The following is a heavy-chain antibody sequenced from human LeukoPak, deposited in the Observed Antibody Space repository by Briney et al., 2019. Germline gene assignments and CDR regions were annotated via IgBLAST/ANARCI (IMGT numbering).Heavy chain of an antibody. CDR1: GFTFSSYA. CDR2: ISGSGGST. CDR3: AKVPRSGSYFNFDY. V-gene: IGHV3-23*01. Sequence: GGSLRLSCAASGFTFSSYAMSWVCQAPGKGLEWVSAISGSGGSTYYADSVKGRFTISRDNSKNTLYLQMNSLRAEDTAVYYCAKVPRSGSYFNFDYWGQGTLVTVSS. J-gene: IGHJ4*02. D-gene: IGHD1-26*01.